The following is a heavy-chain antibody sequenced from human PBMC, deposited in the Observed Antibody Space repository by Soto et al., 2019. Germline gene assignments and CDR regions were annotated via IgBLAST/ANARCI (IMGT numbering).Heavy chain of an antibody. V-gene: IGHV3-33*01. CDR1: GFTFSSYG. CDR2: IWYDGSNK. CDR3: ARDFPSGYSYGPDY. Sequence: SLRLSCAASGFTFSSYGMHWVRQAPGKGLEWVAVIWYDGSNKYYADSVKGRFTISRGNSKNTLYLQMNSLRAEDTAVYYCARDFPSGYSYGPDYWGQGTLVTVSS. D-gene: IGHD5-18*01. J-gene: IGHJ4*02.